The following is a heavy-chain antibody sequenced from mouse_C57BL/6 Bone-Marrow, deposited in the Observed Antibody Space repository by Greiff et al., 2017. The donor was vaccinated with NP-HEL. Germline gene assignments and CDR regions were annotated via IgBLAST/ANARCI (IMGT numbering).Heavy chain of an antibody. CDR1: GYTFTSYW. D-gene: IGHD1-1*01. V-gene: IGHV1-55*01. CDR3: ARSYYGSSYGVDY. J-gene: IGHJ4*01. Sequence: VQLQQPGAELVKPGASVKMSCKASGYTFTSYWITWVKQRPGQGLEWIGDIYPGSGSTNYNEKFKSKATLTVDTSSSTAYMQLSSLTSEDSAVYYCARSYYGSSYGVDYWGQGTSVTVSS. CDR2: IYPGSGST.